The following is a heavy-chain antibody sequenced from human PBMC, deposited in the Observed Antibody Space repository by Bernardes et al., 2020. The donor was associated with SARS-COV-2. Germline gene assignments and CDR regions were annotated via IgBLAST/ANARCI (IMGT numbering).Heavy chain of an antibody. J-gene: IGHJ6*02. Sequence: SVKVSCKASGGTFSNYAISWVRQAPGQGLEWMGGIIPIFGTANYAQKFQGRVTITADESTSTAYMELSSLRSEDTAVYYCANSGYSSSWGGYYYYGMDVWGQGTTVTVSS. V-gene: IGHV1-69*13. D-gene: IGHD6-13*01. CDR2: IIPIFGTA. CDR1: GGTFSNYA. CDR3: ANSGYSSSWGGYYYYGMDV.